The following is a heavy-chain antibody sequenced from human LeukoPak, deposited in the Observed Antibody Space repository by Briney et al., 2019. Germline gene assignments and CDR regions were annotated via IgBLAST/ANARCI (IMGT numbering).Heavy chain of an antibody. V-gene: IGHV3-23*01. CDR3: AKPSGHPAQQQLVRPNSPYRGWFDP. J-gene: IGHJ5*02. D-gene: IGHD6-13*01. CDR1: GFTFSSYA. Sequence: SGGSLRLSCAASGFTFSSYAMSWVRQAPGKGLEWVSAISGSGDSTYYADSVKGRFTISRDNSKNTLYLQMNSLRAEDTAVYYCAKPSGHPAQQQLVRPNSPYRGWFDPWGQGTLVTVSS. CDR2: ISGSGDST.